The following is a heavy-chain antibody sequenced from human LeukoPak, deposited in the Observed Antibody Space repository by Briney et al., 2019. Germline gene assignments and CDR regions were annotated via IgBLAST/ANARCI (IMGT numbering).Heavy chain of an antibody. J-gene: IGHJ4*02. D-gene: IGHD3-22*01. CDR3: ARGRSGYYCFDY. CDR1: GFTFSSYA. V-gene: IGHV3-30-3*01. CDR2: ISFDGSNK. Sequence: PGGSLRLSCAVSGFTFSSYAMLWVRQAPGKGLEWVAVISFDGSNKYYADSVKGRFTISRDNSRNTLYLQMNSLRAEDTAVYFCARGRSGYYCFDYWGQGTLVTVSS.